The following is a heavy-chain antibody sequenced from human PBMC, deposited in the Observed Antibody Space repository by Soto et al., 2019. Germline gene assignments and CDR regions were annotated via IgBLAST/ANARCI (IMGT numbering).Heavy chain of an antibody. CDR1: GGSLSNNY. Sequence: QVQLQESGPGLVEPSETLSLTCTVSGGSLSNNYWTWIRQPQGKGLEWIWNSYYNGNTNYNPSLKGRVTKSVDTPKISFALGSASATASGAAGYYCAVNRSGLDYWGQGTLVTVSS. CDR3: AVNRSGLDY. V-gene: IGHV4-59*01. J-gene: IGHJ4*02. CDR2: SYYNGNT.